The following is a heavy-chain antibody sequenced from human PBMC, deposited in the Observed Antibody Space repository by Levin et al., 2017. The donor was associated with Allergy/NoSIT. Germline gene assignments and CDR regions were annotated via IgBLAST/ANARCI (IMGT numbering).Heavy chain of an antibody. D-gene: IGHD3-10*01. CDR3: ARGLMVRGVIRKPLPDY. CDR1: GESFSGYY. V-gene: IGHV4-34*01. Sequence: SQTLSLTCAVYGESFSGYYWTWIRQPPGKGLEWIGEINHSGSTNYNPSLKSRVTISVETSKSQFSLKLSSVTAADTAVYYCARGLMVRGVIRKPLPDYWGQGTLVTVSS. J-gene: IGHJ4*02. CDR2: INHSGST.